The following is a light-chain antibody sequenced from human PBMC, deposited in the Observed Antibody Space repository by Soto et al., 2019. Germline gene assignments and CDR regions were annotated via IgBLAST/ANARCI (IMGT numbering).Light chain of an antibody. CDR3: QHHNSYSQT. CDR1: QSIRYY. CDR2: GAS. V-gene: IGKV1-5*01. J-gene: IGKJ1*01. Sequence: DIQLTQSPPTLSASVGDRVTITCRASQSIRYYLAWYQQMPGKAPKLLIYGASSLQSGVPSRFSGSASATEFTLTISSLQPDDFATYFCQHHNSYSQTFGQGTKVEIK.